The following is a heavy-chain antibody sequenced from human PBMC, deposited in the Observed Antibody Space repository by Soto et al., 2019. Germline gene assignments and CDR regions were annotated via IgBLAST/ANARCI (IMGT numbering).Heavy chain of an antibody. CDR1: GFTFSSYA. Sequence: GGSLRLSCAASGFTFSSYAMSWVRQAPGKGLEWVSAISGSGGSTYYADSVKGRFTISRDNSKNTLYLQMNSLRAEDTAVYYCAKRPWVTNYNNWFDPWGQGTLVTVSS. J-gene: IGHJ5*02. CDR2: ISGSGGST. V-gene: IGHV3-23*01. CDR3: AKRPWVTNYNNWFDP. D-gene: IGHD1-26*01.